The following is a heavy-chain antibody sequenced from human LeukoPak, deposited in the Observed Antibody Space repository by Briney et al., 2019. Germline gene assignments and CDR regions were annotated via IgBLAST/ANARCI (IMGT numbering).Heavy chain of an antibody. CDR1: GITFSNYA. CDR3: AGRPTGYSSGYIH. D-gene: IGHD5-18*01. CDR2: ISGSAHKI. J-gene: IGHJ4*02. V-gene: IGHV3-23*01. Sequence: GGSLRLSCVASGITFSNYAVSWVRQAPEKGLDWVSVISGSAHKIRYADSVKGRFTISRDNSENIVYLQMNDLRVEDTAVYYCAGRPTGYSSGYIHWGQGTLVTVSS.